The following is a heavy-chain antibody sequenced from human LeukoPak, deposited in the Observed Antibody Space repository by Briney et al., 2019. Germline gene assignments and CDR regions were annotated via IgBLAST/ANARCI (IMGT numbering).Heavy chain of an antibody. Sequence: ASVTVSCKASGYTFTVYYMHWVRQAPGQGLEWMGWINPNSGGTNYAQKFQGRVTMTRDTSISTAYMELSRLRSDDTAVYYCARRGYYYDSSGYAFDIGGQGTMVTVSA. D-gene: IGHD3-22*01. CDR3: ARRGYYYDSSGYAFDI. CDR2: INPNSGGT. V-gene: IGHV1-2*02. J-gene: IGHJ3*02. CDR1: GYTFTVYY.